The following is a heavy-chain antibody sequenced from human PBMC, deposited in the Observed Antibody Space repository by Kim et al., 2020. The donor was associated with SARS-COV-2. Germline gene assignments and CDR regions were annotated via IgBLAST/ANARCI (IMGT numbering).Heavy chain of an antibody. D-gene: IGHD3-22*01. CDR3: ARGSSGYYNYYYGMDV. J-gene: IGHJ6*02. Sequence: DSVKGRFTISRENAKNSLYLQMNSLRAEDTALYYCARGSSGYYNYYYGMDVWGQGTTVTVSS. V-gene: IGHV3-20*03.